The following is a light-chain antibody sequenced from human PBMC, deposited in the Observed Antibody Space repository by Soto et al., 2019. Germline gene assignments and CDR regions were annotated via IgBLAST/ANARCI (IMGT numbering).Light chain of an antibody. Sequence: EVMMTQSPATLAVSPGERATLSCRASQSVRINVAWYQQKPGQAPRLLVYAASTRASGIPDRFSGSGSGTEFTLTISRLQSEDFAVYYCQEYSKWPSRTFGPGTKVEIK. CDR3: QEYSKWPSRT. V-gene: IGKV3-15*01. CDR2: AAS. CDR1: QSVRIN. J-gene: IGKJ1*01.